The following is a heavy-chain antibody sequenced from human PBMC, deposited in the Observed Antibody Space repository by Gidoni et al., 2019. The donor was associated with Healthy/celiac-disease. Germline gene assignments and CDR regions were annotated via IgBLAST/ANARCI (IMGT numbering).Heavy chain of an antibody. D-gene: IGHD3-3*01. CDR1: GYSISSGYY. V-gene: IGHV4-38-2*02. CDR3: ARPGFLEWLLSPFDY. J-gene: IGHJ4*02. CDR2: IYHSGST. Sequence: QVQLQESGPGLVKPSETLSLTCTVSGYSISSGYYWGWIRQPPGKGLEWIGSIYHSGSTYYNPSLKSRVTISVDTSKNQFSLKLSSVTAADTAVYYCARPGFLEWLLSPFDYWGQGTPVTVSS.